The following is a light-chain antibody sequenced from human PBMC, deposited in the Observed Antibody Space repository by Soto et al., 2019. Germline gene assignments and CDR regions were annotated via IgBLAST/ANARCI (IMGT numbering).Light chain of an antibody. J-gene: IGLJ3*02. V-gene: IGLV1-40*01. CDR3: QSYDSSLSGSV. Sequence: QSVLTQPPSVSGAPGQRVTISCTGSSSNIGAGSDVHWYQQLPGSAPKLLIYVNNNRPSGVPDRFSGFKSGTSASLAITWLQAEDEADYYCQSYDSSLSGSVFGGGTQLTVL. CDR2: VNN. CDR1: SSNIGAGSD.